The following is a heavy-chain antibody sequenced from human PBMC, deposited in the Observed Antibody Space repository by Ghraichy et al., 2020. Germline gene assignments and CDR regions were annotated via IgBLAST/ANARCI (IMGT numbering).Heavy chain of an antibody. V-gene: IGHV3-11*01. CDR1: GFTFSDYY. J-gene: IGHJ3*02. Sequence: GESLNISCAASGFTFSDYYMSWIRQAPGKGLEWVSYISSSGSTIYYADSVKGRFTISRDNAKNSLYLQMNSLRAEDTAVYYCARDLDYYGSGSYYRKGDAFDIWGQGTMVTVSS. CDR3: ARDLDYYGSGSYYRKGDAFDI. D-gene: IGHD3-10*01. CDR2: ISSSGSTI.